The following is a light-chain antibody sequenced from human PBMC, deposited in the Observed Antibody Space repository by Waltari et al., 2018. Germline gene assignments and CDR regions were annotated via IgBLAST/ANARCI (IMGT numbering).Light chain of an antibody. CDR2: GAS. CDR1: QSVSSNY. Sequence: EIVLTQSPGTLSLSPGESATLPCRASQSVSSNYLVWYQQKPGQAPRLLIYGASSRAAGIPDRFSGSGSGTDFILTISRLEAEDFAVYYCQQYGSSPGITFGQGTRLEIK. J-gene: IGKJ5*01. CDR3: QQYGSSPGIT. V-gene: IGKV3-20*01.